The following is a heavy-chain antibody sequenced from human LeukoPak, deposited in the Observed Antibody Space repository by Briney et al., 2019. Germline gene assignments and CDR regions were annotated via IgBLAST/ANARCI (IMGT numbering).Heavy chain of an antibody. D-gene: IGHD2-2*01. V-gene: IGHV3-23*01. CDR3: AKGDIVVVPAAKDEFGFDY. CDR2: ISGGGGST. J-gene: IGHJ4*02. Sequence: PGGSPRLSCAASGFTFSSYAMSWVRQAPGKGLEWVSAISGGGGSTYYADSVKGRFTISRDNSKNTLYLQMNSLRAEDTAVYYCAKGDIVVVPAAKDEFGFDYWGQGTLVTVSS. CDR1: GFTFSSYA.